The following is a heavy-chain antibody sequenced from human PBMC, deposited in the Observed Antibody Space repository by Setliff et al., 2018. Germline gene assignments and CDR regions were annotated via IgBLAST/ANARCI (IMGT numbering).Heavy chain of an antibody. CDR2: VSPNSGGK. D-gene: IGHD2-21*01. V-gene: IGHV1-2*02. CDR3: ARGGGSYRAGNSRPTYWFDP. J-gene: IGHJ5*02. Sequence: ASVKVSCKASGGTFSSYAISWVRQAPGQGLEWMGWVSPNSGGKNCAQRFQGRVTMTRDTANSTVYMDLSSLTSDDTAIYYCARGGGSYRAGNSRPTYWFDPWGQGTLVTVSS. CDR1: GGTFSSYA.